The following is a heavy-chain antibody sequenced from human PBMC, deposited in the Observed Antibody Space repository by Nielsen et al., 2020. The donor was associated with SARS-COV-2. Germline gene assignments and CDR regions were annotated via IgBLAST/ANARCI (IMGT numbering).Heavy chain of an antibody. CDR2: ISSSSSYI. CDR1: GFTFSSYS. V-gene: IGHV3-21*04. Sequence: GESLKISCAASGFTFSSYSMNWVRQAPGKGLEWVSSISSSSSYIYYADSVKGRFTISRDNAKNSLYLQMNSLRAEDTALHHCARDGYSYGSNWFDPWGQGTLVTVSS. D-gene: IGHD5-18*01. J-gene: IGHJ5*02. CDR3: ARDGYSYGSNWFDP.